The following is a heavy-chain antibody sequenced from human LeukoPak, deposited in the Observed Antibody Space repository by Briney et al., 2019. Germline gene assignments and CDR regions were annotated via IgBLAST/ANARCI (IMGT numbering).Heavy chain of an antibody. Sequence: PSETLSLTCAVYGGSFSGYYWSWIRQPPGKGLEWIGEINHSGSTNYNPSLKSRVTISVDTSKNQFSLKLSSVTAADTAVYYCARLAAAGKGDYWGQGNPGHRLL. CDR2: INHSGST. J-gene: IGHJ4*02. D-gene: IGHD6-13*01. V-gene: IGHV4-34*01. CDR3: ARLAAAGKGDY. CDR1: GGSFSGYY.